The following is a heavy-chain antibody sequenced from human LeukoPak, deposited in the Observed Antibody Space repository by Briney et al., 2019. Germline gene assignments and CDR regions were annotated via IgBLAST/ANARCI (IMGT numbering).Heavy chain of an antibody. CDR2: IYYSGST. Sequence: SETLSLTCTVSGGSISSYYWSWIRQPQGTGLEWNGYIYYSGSTNYNPSLKSRVTISVDRSKTQFSLKLSSVTAADTAVYYCARGSYSVDYWGQGTLVTVSS. J-gene: IGHJ4*02. D-gene: IGHD1-26*01. V-gene: IGHV4-59*01. CDR1: GGSISSYY. CDR3: ARGSYSVDY.